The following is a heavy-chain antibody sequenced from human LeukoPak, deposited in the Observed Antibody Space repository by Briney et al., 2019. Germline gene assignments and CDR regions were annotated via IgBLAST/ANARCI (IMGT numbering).Heavy chain of an antibody. CDR1: GYTFTSYY. V-gene: IGHV1-46*01. CDR3: ARDHESVAGPTVDDYYYYYMDV. J-gene: IGHJ6*03. CDR2: INPSCGST. D-gene: IGHD1-1*01. Sequence: ASVKVSCKASGYTFTSYYMHWVRQAPGQGLEWMGIINPSCGSTSYAQKFQGRVIMTRDTSTNTFYMELSSLTSEDTAVYYCARDHESVAGPTVDDYYYYYMDVWGKGTTVTVSS.